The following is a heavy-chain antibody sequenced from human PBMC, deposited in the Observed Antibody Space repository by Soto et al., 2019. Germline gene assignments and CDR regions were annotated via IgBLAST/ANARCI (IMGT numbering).Heavy chain of an antibody. J-gene: IGHJ4*02. CDR3: ARRLLEHSSSWYGSGGFDY. D-gene: IGHD6-13*01. Sequence: SETLSLTCTVSGGSISSSSYYWGWIRQPPGKGLEWIGSIYYSGSTYYNPSLKSRVTISVDTSKNQFSLKLSSVTAADTAVYYCARRLLEHSSSWYGSGGFDYCGQGTLVTVDS. CDR1: GGSISSSSYY. V-gene: IGHV4-39*01. CDR2: IYYSGST.